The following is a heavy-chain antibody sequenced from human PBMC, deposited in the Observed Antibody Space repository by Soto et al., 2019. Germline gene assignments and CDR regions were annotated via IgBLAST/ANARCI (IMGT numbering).Heavy chain of an antibody. V-gene: IGHV4-39*01. Sequence: QLQLQESGPGLVKPSETLSLTCIVSGGSVSSSNYYWGWVRQSPGKGLEWIGSIYYSANTYYNPSLESRVTISVDKSNNEFSLTVTSVTAADTAVYYCARLEGLATISYYFDVWGQGSLVTVSS. CDR1: GGSVSSSNYY. D-gene: IGHD3-9*01. CDR2: IYYSANT. CDR3: ARLEGLATISYYFDV. J-gene: IGHJ4*02.